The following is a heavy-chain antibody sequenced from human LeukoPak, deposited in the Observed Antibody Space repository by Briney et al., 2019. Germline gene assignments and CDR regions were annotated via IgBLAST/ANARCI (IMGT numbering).Heavy chain of an antibody. J-gene: IGHJ4*02. CDR2: ISGSGGST. Sequence: GGSLRLSCAASGFTFSSYAMSWVRQAPGKGLEWVSAISGSGGSTYYADSVKGRFTISRDNSKNTLYLQMNSLRAEDTAVYYCATSITYYDFWSGYYTPSDYWGQGTLVTVSS. V-gene: IGHV3-23*01. D-gene: IGHD3-3*01. CDR1: GFTFSSYA. CDR3: ATSITYYDFWSGYYTPSDY.